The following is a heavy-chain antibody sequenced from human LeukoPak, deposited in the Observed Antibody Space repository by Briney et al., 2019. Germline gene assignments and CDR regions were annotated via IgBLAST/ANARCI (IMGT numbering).Heavy chain of an antibody. CDR3: ARGGQYYDILTGYFDY. V-gene: IGHV3-53*01. J-gene: IGHJ4*02. CDR2: IYSGGST. CDR1: GFTVSSNY. D-gene: IGHD3-9*01. Sequence: GGSLRLSCAASGFTVSSNYMSWVRQAPGKGLEWVTDIYSGGSTYYADSVKGRFTISRDNSKNTLYLQMNSLRAEDTAVSYCARGGQYYDILTGYFDYWGQGTLVTVSS.